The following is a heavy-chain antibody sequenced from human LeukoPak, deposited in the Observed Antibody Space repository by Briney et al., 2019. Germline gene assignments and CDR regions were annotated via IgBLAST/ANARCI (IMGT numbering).Heavy chain of an antibody. J-gene: IGHJ5*02. CDR3: AREGQQLVNWFDP. D-gene: IGHD6-13*01. CDR2: TNPNSGGT. CDR1: GYTFTGYY. V-gene: IGHV1-2*02. Sequence: ASVKVSCKASGYTFTGYYMHWVRQAPGQGLEWMGWTNPNSGGTNYAQKFQGRVTMTRDTSISTAYMELSRLRSDDTAVYYCAREGQQLVNWFDPWGQGTLVTVSS.